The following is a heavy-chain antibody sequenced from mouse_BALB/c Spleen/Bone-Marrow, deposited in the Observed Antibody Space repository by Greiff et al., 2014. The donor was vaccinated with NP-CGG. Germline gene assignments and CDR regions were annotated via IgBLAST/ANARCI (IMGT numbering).Heavy chain of an antibody. D-gene: IGHD4-1*01. J-gene: IGHJ4*01. CDR3: ARIWAYYAMDY. Sequence: EVQGVESGGGLVQPGGSLKLSCAASGFTFSSYGMSWVRQTQDKRLELVATINSNGGSTYYPDSVKGRFTISRDNAKNTLYLQMSSLKSEDTAMYYCARIWAYYAMDYWGQGTSVTVSS. V-gene: IGHV5-6-3*01. CDR1: GFTFSSYG. CDR2: INSNGGST.